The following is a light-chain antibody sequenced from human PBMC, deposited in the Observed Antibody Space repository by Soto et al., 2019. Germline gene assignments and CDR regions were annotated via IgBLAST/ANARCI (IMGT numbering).Light chain of an antibody. V-gene: IGKV3-20*01. CDR1: QSVSSSY. J-gene: IGKJ1*01. CDR3: QQYGSSPGT. CDR2: GAS. Sequence: EIVLTQSPGTLSLSPVERATLSCRASQSVSSSYLAWYQQKPGQAPKLLIFGASIRATDIPDRFSGSGSGTDFTLTISRLEPEDFAVYYCQQYGSSPGTFGQGTKVDIK.